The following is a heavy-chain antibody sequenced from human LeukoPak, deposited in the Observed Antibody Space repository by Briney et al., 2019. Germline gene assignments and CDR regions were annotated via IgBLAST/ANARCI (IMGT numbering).Heavy chain of an antibody. CDR3: AGQYDILTGYYVD. CDR1: RFTFSSYG. CDR2: IRYDGSNQ. D-gene: IGHD3-9*01. J-gene: IGHJ4*02. V-gene: IGHV3-30*02. Sequence: GGSLRLSCTASRFTFSSYGMHWVRQAPGKGLEWVAFIRYDGSNQYYADSVKGRFTVSRDNSKNTLYLQMNSLRAEDTAVYYCAGQYDILTGYYVDWGQGTLVTVSS.